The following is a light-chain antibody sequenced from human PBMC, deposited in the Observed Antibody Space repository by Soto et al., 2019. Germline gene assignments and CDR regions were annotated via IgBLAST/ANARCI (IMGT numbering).Light chain of an antibody. J-gene: IGLJ1*01. CDR1: SSDVGAYDY. Sequence: QSALTQPPSASGSPGQSVTFSCTGTSSDVGAYDYVSWYQQHPGRAPRLIIYEVTKRPSGVPERFSGSKSGNTASLTVSGLQAEDEADYYCSSYAGSNNPYVFGTGTKLTVL. CDR3: SSYAGSNNPYV. CDR2: EVT. V-gene: IGLV2-8*01.